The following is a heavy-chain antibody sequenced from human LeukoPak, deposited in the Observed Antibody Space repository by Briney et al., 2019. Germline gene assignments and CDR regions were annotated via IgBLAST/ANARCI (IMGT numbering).Heavy chain of an antibody. CDR2: ISGSGAST. J-gene: IGHJ4*02. V-gene: IGHV3-23*01. CDR1: GFTFSSYA. CDR3: AKQPGSVVDSSGSPSRH. D-gene: IGHD3-22*01. Sequence: PGGSLRLSCAASGFTFSSYAMSWVRQAPGKGLEWVSTISGSGASTYYADSVKGRFTISRDNSKNTLYLQMNSLRAEDTAVYYCAKQPGSVVDSSGSPSRHWGQGTLVTVSS.